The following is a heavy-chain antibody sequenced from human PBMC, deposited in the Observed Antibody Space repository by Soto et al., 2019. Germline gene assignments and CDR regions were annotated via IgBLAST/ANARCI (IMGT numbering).Heavy chain of an antibody. J-gene: IGHJ6*03. CDR2: MNPNSGNT. D-gene: IGHD5-12*01. V-gene: IGHV1-8*01. CDR3: ARGLEWLRSPLSYYYYYMDV. Sequence: ASVKVSCKASGYTFTSYDINWVRQATGQGLEWMGWMNPNSGNTGYAQKFQGRVTMTRNTSISTAYMELSSLRSEDTAVYYCARGLEWLRSPLSYYYYYMDVWGKGTTVTVSS. CDR1: GYTFTSYD.